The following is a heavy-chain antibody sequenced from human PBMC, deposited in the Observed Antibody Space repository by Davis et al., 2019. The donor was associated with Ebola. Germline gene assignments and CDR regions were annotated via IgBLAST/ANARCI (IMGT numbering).Heavy chain of an antibody. V-gene: IGHV3-30-3*01. D-gene: IGHD3-10*01. CDR1: GFTFSSYA. CDR2: ISYDGSNK. Sequence: GESLKISCAASGFTFSSYAMHWVRQAPGKGLEWVAVISYDGSNKYYADSVKGRFTISRDNSKNTLYLQMNSLRAEDTAVYYCARTRSSTYYYGSGSYYTAHPFDYWGQGTLVTVSS. J-gene: IGHJ4*02. CDR3: ARTRSSTYYYGSGSYYTAHPFDY.